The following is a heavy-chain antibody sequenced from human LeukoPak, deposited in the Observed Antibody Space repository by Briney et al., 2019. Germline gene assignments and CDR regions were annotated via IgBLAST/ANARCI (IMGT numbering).Heavy chain of an antibody. CDR3: ARSIIVVVAAGALDI. V-gene: IGHV4-59*08. D-gene: IGHD2-21*02. CDR2: IYHSGNT. J-gene: IGHJ3*02. CDR1: GGSINSYY. Sequence: SETLSLTCTVSGGSINSYYWGWIRQPPGKGLEWIGYIYHSGNTNSNPSLKSRVTISVDTTKNQFSLKLSSVTAADTAVYYCARSIIVVVAAGALDIWGQGTMVTVSS.